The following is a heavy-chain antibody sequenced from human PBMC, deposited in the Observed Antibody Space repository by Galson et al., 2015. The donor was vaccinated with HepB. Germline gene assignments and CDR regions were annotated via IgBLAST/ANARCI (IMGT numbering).Heavy chain of an antibody. CDR3: ATRYSSTLRFDP. D-gene: IGHD6-13*01. CDR1: GYTLTELS. CDR2: FTPEDDET. Sequence: SVKVSCKVSGYTLTELSMHWVRQAPGYGLEWMGSFTPEDDETIYAQKFQGRVTMTEDTSIDTAYMELSSLTSEDTAVYYCATRYSSTLRFDPWGQGTLVTVSS. V-gene: IGHV1-24*01. J-gene: IGHJ5*02.